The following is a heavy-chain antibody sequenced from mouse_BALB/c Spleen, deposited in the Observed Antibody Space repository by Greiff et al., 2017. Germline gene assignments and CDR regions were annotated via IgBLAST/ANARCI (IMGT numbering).Heavy chain of an antibody. CDR2: ISYSGST. D-gene: IGHD1-1*01. Sequence: EVKVEESGPSLVKPSQTLSLTCSVTGDSITSGYWNWIRKFPGNKLEYMGYISYSGSTYYNPSLKSRISITRDTSKNQYYLQLNSVTTEDTATYYCAFITTVVSRSYFDYWGQGTTLTVSS. CDR1: GDSITSGY. CDR3: AFITTVVSRSYFDY. J-gene: IGHJ2*01. V-gene: IGHV3-8*02.